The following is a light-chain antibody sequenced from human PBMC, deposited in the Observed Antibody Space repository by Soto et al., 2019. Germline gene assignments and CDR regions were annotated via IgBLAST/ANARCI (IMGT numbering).Light chain of an antibody. V-gene: IGKV1-5*03. Sequence: DIQMTQSPFTLSASVGDRVTITCRASQSISNWLAWYQQKPGKAPKLLIYKASSLESGVPSRFSGSGSGTEFTLTISSLQPDDFATYYCQQYNTYSFGQGTKVEIK. CDR3: QQYNTYS. CDR2: KAS. CDR1: QSISNW. J-gene: IGKJ1*01.